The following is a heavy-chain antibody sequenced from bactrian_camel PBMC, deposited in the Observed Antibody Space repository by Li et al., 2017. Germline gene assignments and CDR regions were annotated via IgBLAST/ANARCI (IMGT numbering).Heavy chain of an antibody. D-gene: IGHD3*01. J-gene: IGHJ4*01. CDR1: GLTYRSAC. CDR3: GAGRVIMTPTQALTTSSLFRF. V-gene: IGHV3S68*01. CDR2: YLREGVASVNFRGVP. Sequence: VQLVESGGGSVQAGGSLRLSCVASGLTYRSACMGWFRQAPGKEREGVPSEYLREGVASVNFRGVPTYADSVKDRFTISRDNVKNVLYLQMNNLKPEDTAMYYCGAGRVIMTPTQALTTSSLFRFWGQGTQVTVS.